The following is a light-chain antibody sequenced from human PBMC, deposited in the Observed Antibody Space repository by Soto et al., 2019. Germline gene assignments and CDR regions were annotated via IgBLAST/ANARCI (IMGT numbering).Light chain of an antibody. V-gene: IGLV1-51*01. CDR1: SSDIGNNY. CDR2: DKY. Sequence: QSVLTQPPSVSAAPGQRVTISCSGSSSDIGNNYVSWYQQLPGTAPRLLIYDKYKRPSGIPDRFSGSKSGASATLGITGIQTGDEADYYCGTWDSSMSAYVFGSGTKVAVL. CDR3: GTWDSSMSAYV. J-gene: IGLJ1*01.